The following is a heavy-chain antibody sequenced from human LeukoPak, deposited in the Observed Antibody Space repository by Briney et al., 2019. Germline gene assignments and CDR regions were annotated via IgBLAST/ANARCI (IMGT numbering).Heavy chain of an antibody. J-gene: IGHJ5*01. V-gene: IGHV4-61*01. CDR3: AREGSVGYSSGWFES. CDR2: IYYTGST. CDR1: GGSVSSSSHY. Sequence: SETLSLTCTVSGGSVSSSSHYWSWVRQPPGKGLEWIGYIYYTGSTNYKPSLKSRVTITVDTSKNQFSLKLSSVTAADTGIYYCAREGSVGYSSGWFESWGQGTLVTVSS. D-gene: IGHD6-19*01.